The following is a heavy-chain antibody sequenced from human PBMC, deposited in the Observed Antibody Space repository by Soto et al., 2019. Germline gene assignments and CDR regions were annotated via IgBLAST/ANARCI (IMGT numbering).Heavy chain of an antibody. CDR2: ISRSGTS. CDR1: GGSIFSDD. V-gene: IGHV4-59*01. CDR3: ARGYWFDP. J-gene: IGHJ5*02. Sequence: SETLSLTCTVSGGSIFSDDWTWIRQPPGKGLEWIGYISRSGTSTYVPSLKGRVTFSTDTSKNQVSLKLTYVTVADTAVYYCARGYWFDPWVPGTLVTVSS.